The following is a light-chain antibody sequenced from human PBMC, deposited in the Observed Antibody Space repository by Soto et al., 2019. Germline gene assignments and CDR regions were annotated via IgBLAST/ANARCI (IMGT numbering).Light chain of an antibody. J-gene: IGKJ1*01. CDR3: QQYNSYSWT. V-gene: IGKV1-5*01. CDR2: DAS. CDR1: QSISSW. Sequence: DIQMTQSPSNMYASVGDRVTNTCRASQSISSWLAWYQQKPGKAPKLLIYDASSLESGVPSRFSGSGSGTEFTLTISSLQPDDFATYYCQQYNSYSWTFGQGTKVDIK.